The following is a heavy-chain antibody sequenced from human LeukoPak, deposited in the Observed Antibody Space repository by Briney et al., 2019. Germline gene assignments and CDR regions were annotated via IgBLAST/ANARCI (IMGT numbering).Heavy chain of an antibody. J-gene: IGHJ5*02. D-gene: IGHD3-22*01. CDR2: INPYNGNT. Sequence: AASVKVSCKASGYTFTSYGISWVRQAPGQGLAWMGWINPYNGNTNYAQNLQGRVTMTEDTSTDTAYMELSSLRSEDTAVYYCATHPPPNQDYYDSSGYYYWFDPWGQGTLVTVSS. CDR3: ATHPPPNQDYYDSSGYYYWFDP. CDR1: GYTFTSYG. V-gene: IGHV1-18*01.